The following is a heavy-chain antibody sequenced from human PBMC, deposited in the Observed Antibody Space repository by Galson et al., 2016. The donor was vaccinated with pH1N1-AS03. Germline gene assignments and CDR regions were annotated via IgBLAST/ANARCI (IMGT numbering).Heavy chain of an antibody. Sequence: SVKVSCKPSGYIFTGFYVHCVRQTPGQGLEWMGWTNTDSGVTNYAQKFEAWVTMTRDTSVSTAYMELYGLKSDDTAVYYCARDPRGPCTSATCPTTYYFGMDVWGQGTTVIVSS. CDR3: ARDPRGPCTSATCPTTYYFGMDV. CDR2: TNTDSGVT. CDR1: GYIFTGFY. D-gene: IGHD2-2*01. V-gene: IGHV1-2*04. J-gene: IGHJ6*02.